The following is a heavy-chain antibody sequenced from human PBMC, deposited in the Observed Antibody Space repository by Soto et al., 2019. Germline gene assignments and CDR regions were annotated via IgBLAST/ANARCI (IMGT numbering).Heavy chain of an antibody. CDR1: GYTLTELS. CDR3: ATVSDSSGYTDY. V-gene: IGHV1-24*01. D-gene: IGHD3-22*01. CDR2: FDPEDGET. J-gene: IGHJ4*02. Sequence: ASVKVSCKVSGYTLTELSMHWVRQAPGKGLEWMGGFDPEDGETIYAQKFQGRVTMTEDTSTDTAYMELSSLRSEDTAVYYCATVSDSSGYTDYWGQGTLVTVSS.